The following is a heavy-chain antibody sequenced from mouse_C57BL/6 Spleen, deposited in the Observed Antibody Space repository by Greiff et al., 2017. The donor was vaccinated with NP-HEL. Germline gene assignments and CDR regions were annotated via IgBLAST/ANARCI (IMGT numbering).Heavy chain of an antibody. CDR2: IDPSDSET. J-gene: IGHJ4*01. V-gene: IGHV1-52*01. D-gene: IGHD1-1*01. CDR3: AFYYYGSRGGYAMDY. CDR1: GYTFTSYW. Sequence: VQLKQPGAELVRPGSSVKLSCKASGYTFTSYWMHWVKQRPIQGLEWIGNIDPSDSETHYNQKFKDKATLTVDKSSSTAYMQLSSLTSEDSAVYYCAFYYYGSRGGYAMDYWGQGTSVTVSS.